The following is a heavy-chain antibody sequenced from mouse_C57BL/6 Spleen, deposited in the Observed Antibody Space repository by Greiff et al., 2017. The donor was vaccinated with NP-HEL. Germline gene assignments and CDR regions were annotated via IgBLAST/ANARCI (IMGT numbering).Heavy chain of an antibody. D-gene: IGHD2-3*01. V-gene: IGHV1-47*01. CDR1: GYTFTTYP. CDR2: FHPYNDDT. J-gene: IGHJ4*01. Sequence: VQLQQSGAELVKPGASVKMSCKASGYTFTTYPIEWMKQNHGKSLEWIGNFHPYNDDTKYNEKFKGKATLTVEKSSSTVYLELSRLTSDDSAVYYCARGRGFYDGYYVGAMDYWGQGTSVTVSS. CDR3: ARGRGFYDGYYVGAMDY.